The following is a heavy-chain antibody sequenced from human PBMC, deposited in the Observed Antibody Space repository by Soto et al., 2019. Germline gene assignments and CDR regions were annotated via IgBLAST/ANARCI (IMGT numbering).Heavy chain of an antibody. CDR1: GGSISSGGYY. V-gene: IGHV4-31*03. CDR2: IYYSGST. D-gene: IGHD6-13*01. CDR3: ARDEVQQLGHAFDI. J-gene: IGHJ3*02. Sequence: QVQLQESGPGLVKPSQTLSLTCTVSGGSISSGGYYWSWIRQHPGKGLEWIGYIYYSGSTYYNPSLKSRVTRSVDTSKNQFSLKLSSVTAADTAVYYCARDEVQQLGHAFDIWGQGTMVTVSS.